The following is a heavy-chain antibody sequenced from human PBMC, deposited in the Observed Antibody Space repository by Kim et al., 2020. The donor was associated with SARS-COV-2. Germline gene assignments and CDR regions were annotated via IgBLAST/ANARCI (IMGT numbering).Heavy chain of an antibody. Sequence: PSLKSRVTISVDTSKNQFSLKLSSVTAADTAVYYCARHDSWVGATSYFDYWGQGTLVTVSS. D-gene: IGHD1-26*01. V-gene: IGHV4-39*01. J-gene: IGHJ4*02. CDR3: ARHDSWVGATSYFDY.